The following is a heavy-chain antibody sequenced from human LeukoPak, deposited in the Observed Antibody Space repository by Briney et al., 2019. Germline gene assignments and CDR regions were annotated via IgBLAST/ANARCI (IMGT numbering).Heavy chain of an antibody. Sequence: GGSLRLSCAASGFTFDDYAMHWVRQAPGKGLEWVSSISWNSGSIGYADSVKGRFTISRDNAKNSLYLQMNSLRAEDTALYYCAKDMWYYYGSGSYGLDYWGQGTLVTVSS. V-gene: IGHV3-9*01. D-gene: IGHD3-10*01. CDR1: GFTFDDYA. CDR2: ISWNSGSI. CDR3: AKDMWYYYGSGSYGLDY. J-gene: IGHJ4*02.